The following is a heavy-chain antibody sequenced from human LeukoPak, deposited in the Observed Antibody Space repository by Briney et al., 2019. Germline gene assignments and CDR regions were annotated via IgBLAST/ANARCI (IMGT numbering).Heavy chain of an antibody. V-gene: IGHV5-51*01. CDR3: ARHDSGSYHSDFQY. Sequence: GESLKISCKGSGYSFTSYWIGWVRQMPGKGLEWMGIFYPGYSDTRYSPSFQGQVTISADKSISTAYLQWSSLKASDTAMYYCARHDSGSYHSDFQYWGQGTLVSVSS. J-gene: IGHJ1*01. CDR1: GYSFTSYW. D-gene: IGHD1-26*01. CDR2: FYPGYSDT.